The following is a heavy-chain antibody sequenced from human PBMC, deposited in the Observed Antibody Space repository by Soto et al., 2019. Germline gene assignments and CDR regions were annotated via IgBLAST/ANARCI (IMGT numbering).Heavy chain of an antibody. Sequence: SGPTLVNPTQTLTLTCTFSGFSLSTSGMRVNWIRQPPGKALEWLARIDWDDDKFYSSSLKTRLTISKDTSKNQVVLTMTNMDPVDTATYYCARTGITGDYGVDVWGQGTMVTVSS. CDR2: IDWDDDK. J-gene: IGHJ6*02. D-gene: IGHD6-13*01. CDR1: GFSLSTSGMR. V-gene: IGHV2-70*04. CDR3: ARTGITGDYGVDV.